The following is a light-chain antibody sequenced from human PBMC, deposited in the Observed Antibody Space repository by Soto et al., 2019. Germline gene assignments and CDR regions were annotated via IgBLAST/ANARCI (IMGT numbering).Light chain of an antibody. CDR2: GAS. CDR3: QQTFITPPLT. CDR1: QSISTY. J-gene: IGKJ4*01. V-gene: IGKV1-39*01. Sequence: DIQMTQSPSSLSASIGDRITITCRASQSISTYLNWYQQKPGKAPSLLIYGASTLQSGVPSRFSGSGSATDFTLNISSLQPEDFATYYCQQTFITPPLTFGGGTKVEIK.